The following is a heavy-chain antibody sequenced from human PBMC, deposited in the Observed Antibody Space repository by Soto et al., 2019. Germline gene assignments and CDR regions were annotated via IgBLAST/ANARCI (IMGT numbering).Heavy chain of an antibody. CDR1: GFTFSGYS. V-gene: IGHV3-64*01. J-gene: IGHJ4*02. D-gene: IGHD6-19*01. Sequence: EVQLVESGGGLVQPGGSLRLSCAASGFTFSGYSMFWVRQAPGKGLEYVSAINTNGVNTFYAKSVKGRFTISRDNSKNTMYLQIGSLRAEDMAVYYCARGWLGASGGWATYFDYWGQGTLVTVSS. CDR3: ARGWLGASGGWATYFDY. CDR2: INTNGVNT.